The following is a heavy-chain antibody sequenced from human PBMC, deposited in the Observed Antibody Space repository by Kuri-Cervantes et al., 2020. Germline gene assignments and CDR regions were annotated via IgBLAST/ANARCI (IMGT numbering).Heavy chain of an antibody. Sequence: GESLKISCVGSGFSLSAYYMSWFRQAPGKGLEWVSSITSTTSIIYYADSVEGRFTISRDNGKNSVYLQMNSLTAEDTAVYYCAGDDYSNQFDYWGQGTLVTVSS. CDR3: AGDDYSNQFDY. CDR1: GFSLSAYY. CDR2: ITSTTSII. V-gene: IGHV3-21*01. J-gene: IGHJ4*02. D-gene: IGHD4-11*01.